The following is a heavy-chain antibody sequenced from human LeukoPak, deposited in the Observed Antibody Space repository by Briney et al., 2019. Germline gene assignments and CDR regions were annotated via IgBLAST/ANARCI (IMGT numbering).Heavy chain of an antibody. CDR2: INTNTGNP. D-gene: IGHD5-12*01. Sequence: ASVKVSCKASGYTFTNYAMNWVRQAPGQGLEWMGWINTNTGNPTYAQGFTGRFVFSLDTSVSTAYLQISSLKAEDTDVYYCARESIVATHNWFDPWGQGTLVTVSS. J-gene: IGHJ5*02. CDR3: ARESIVATHNWFDP. V-gene: IGHV7-4-1*02. CDR1: GYTFTNYA.